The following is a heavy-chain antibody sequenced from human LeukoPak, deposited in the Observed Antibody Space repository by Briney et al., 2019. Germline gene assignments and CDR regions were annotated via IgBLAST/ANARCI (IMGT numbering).Heavy chain of an antibody. D-gene: IGHD3-22*01. V-gene: IGHV3-53*01. Sequence: GGSLRLSCAASGFTVSSNYMTWVRQAPGQGLEWVSVIYFGGTTYYADSVKGRFTISRDNAKNTLYLQMNSLRAEDTAVYYCARRYYDSTSYYFDYWGLGTLVTVSS. CDR3: ARRYYDSTSYYFDY. CDR1: GFTVSSNY. CDR2: IYFGGTT. J-gene: IGHJ4*02.